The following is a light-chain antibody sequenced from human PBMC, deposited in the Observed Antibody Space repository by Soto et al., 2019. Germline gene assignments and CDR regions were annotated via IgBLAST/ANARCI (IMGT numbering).Light chain of an antibody. CDR3: QQYNSYPWT. Sequence: EIVMTQSPATLSVSPGERATLSCRASQRVSSNLAWYQQKPGQAPRLLIYGVSTRATGIPARFSGSGSGTEFTLTISSLQPDDFATYYCQQYNSYPWTFGQGTKVEIK. CDR1: QRVSSN. CDR2: GVS. V-gene: IGKV3-15*01. J-gene: IGKJ1*01.